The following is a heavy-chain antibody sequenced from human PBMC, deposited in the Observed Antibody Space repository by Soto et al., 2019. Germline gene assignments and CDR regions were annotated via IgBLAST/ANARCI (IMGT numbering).Heavy chain of an antibody. D-gene: IGHD6-6*01. CDR2: INHSGST. CDR3: ARGYSGSPRINYYYMDV. J-gene: IGHJ6*03. V-gene: IGHV4-34*01. CDR1: GGSFSGYY. Sequence: QVQLQQWGAGLLKPSETLSLTCAVYGGSFSGYYWSWIRQPPGKGLEWIGEINHSGSTNYNPSLKSRVTISVDTSKNQFSLKLSSVTAAVTAVYYCARGYSGSPRINYYYMDVWGNVSTVTVSS.